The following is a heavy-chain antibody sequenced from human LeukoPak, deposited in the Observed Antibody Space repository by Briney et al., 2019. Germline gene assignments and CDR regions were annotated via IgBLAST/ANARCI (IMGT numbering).Heavy chain of an antibody. CDR1: GFTFSSYE. CDR3: TRKGSQWDFLVDY. D-gene: IGHD2/OR15-2a*01. V-gene: IGHV3-48*03. Sequence: GGSLRLSCAASGFTFSSYEMNWVRQAPGKGLEWVSYISSSDSTIYYADSVKGRFTISRDNAKNSLYLQMNSLRAEDTAVYYCTRKGSQWDFLVDYWGQGTRVAVSP. J-gene: IGHJ4*02. CDR2: ISSSDSTI.